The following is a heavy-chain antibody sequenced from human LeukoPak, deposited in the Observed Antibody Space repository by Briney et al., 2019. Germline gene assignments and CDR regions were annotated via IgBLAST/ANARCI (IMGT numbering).Heavy chain of an antibody. V-gene: IGHV4-61*08. D-gene: IGHD3-10*01. J-gene: IGHJ5*02. Sequence: SETLSLTCTVSGGSISSGDYYWSWIRQPPGKGLEWIGYIYYSGSTNYNPSLKSRVTISVDTSKNQFSLKLSSVTAADTAVYYCARATYYYGSGSYEFDPWGQGTLVTVS. CDR1: GGSISSGDYY. CDR2: IYYSGST. CDR3: ARATYYYGSGSYEFDP.